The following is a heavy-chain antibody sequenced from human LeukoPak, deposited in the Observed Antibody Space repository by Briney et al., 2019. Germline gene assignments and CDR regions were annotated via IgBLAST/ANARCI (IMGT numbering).Heavy chain of an antibody. V-gene: IGHV4-34*01. CDR2: INHSGST. J-gene: IGHJ4*02. Sequence: PSETLSLTCAVYGGSFSGYYWSWIRQPPGKGLEWIGEINHSGSTNYNPSLKSRVTISIDTSKNQFSLRLSSVTAADTAVYYCARQGAAAGTGHDYWGQGTLVTVSS. CDR3: ARQGAAAGTGHDY. D-gene: IGHD6-13*01. CDR1: GGSFSGYY.